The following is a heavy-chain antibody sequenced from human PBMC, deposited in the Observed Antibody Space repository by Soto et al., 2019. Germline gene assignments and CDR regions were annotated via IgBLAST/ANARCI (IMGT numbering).Heavy chain of an antibody. CDR2: ISSSSGTI. J-gene: IGHJ4*02. Sequence: EVQLVESGGGLVQPGGSLRLSCAASGFTFSGYNMNWVRQAPGKGPEWVSYISSSSGTIYYADSVKGRFTISRDNAKNSLYLQMNSLRAEDTAVYYCAKPRGYYDSSAYPTPDYWGQGTLVTVSS. CDR1: GFTFSGYN. D-gene: IGHD3-22*01. CDR3: AKPRGYYDSSAYPTPDY. V-gene: IGHV3-48*01.